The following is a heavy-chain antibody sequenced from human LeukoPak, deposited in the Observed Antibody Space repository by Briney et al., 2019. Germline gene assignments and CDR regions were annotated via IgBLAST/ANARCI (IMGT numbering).Heavy chain of an antibody. J-gene: IGHJ4*02. V-gene: IGHV5-51*01. D-gene: IGHD3-22*01. CDR3: ARHDYDSSGYYGLDTPAFHY. CDR2: IYPGDSDT. CDR1: GYSFTSYW. Sequence: GESLKISCKGSGYSFTSYWIGWVRQMPGKGLEWMGIIYPGDSDTRYSPSFQGQVTISADKSISTAYLQWSSLKASDTATYYCARHDYDSSGYYGLDTPAFHYWGQGTLVTVSS.